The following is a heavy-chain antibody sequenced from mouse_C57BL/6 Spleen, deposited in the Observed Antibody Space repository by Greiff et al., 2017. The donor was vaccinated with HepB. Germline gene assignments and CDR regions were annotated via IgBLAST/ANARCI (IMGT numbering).Heavy chain of an antibody. Sequence: DVQLQQSGPELVKPGASVKISCKASGYSFTGYYMNWVKQSPEKSLEWIGEINPSTGGTTYNQKFKAKATLTVDKSSSTAYMQLKSLTSEDSAVYYCARRGLRPFAYWGQGTLVTVSA. CDR3: ARRGLRPFAY. CDR2: INPSTGGT. V-gene: IGHV1-42*01. D-gene: IGHD2-4*01. J-gene: IGHJ3*01. CDR1: GYSFTGYY.